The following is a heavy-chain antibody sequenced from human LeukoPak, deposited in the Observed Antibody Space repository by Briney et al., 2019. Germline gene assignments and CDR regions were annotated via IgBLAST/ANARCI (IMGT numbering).Heavy chain of an antibody. D-gene: IGHD4-17*01. CDR2: IYYSGST. CDR1: GGYISSYY. V-gene: IGHV4-59*01. Sequence: SETLSLTCTVSGGYISSYYWSWIRQPPGEGLVWIGYIYYSGSTNYNPSLKSRVTISVDTSKNQFSLKLSSVTAADTAVYYCARVRFHPPDFDYWGQGTLVTVSS. CDR3: ARVRFHPPDFDY. J-gene: IGHJ4*02.